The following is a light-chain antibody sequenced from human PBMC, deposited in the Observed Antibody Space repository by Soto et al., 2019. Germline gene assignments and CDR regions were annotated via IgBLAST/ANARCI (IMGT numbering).Light chain of an antibody. Sequence: QSVLTQPASVSASPGRSITISCTGSSSDVGGYNYVSWYQQHPDKAPKLMIYDVSNRPSGVSNRFSGSKSGNTASLTISGLQAEDEADYYCSSYTSSSPLYVFGTGTKVTVL. J-gene: IGLJ1*01. V-gene: IGLV2-14*01. CDR1: SSDVGGYNY. CDR2: DVS. CDR3: SSYTSSSPLYV.